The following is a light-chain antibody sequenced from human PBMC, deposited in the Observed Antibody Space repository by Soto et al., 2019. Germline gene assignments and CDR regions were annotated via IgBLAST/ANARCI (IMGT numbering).Light chain of an antibody. CDR3: SSYAGSYTVV. V-gene: IGLV2-11*01. CDR2: DVN. CDR1: SSDVGGYNY. Sequence: QSVLTQPRSVSGSPGQSVTISCTGTSSDVGGYNYVSWYQQLPGKAPQLLIYDVNQRPSGVPARFSGSKSGNTASLTISGLQAEDEADYYCSSYAGSYTVVFGGGTKLTVL. J-gene: IGLJ2*01.